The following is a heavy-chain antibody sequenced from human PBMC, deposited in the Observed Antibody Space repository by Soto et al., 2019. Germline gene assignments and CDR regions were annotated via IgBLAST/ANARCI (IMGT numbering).Heavy chain of an antibody. Sequence: EVQLVESGGGLVQPGGSLRLSCAASGFTFSSYEMNWVRQAPGKGLEWVSYISSSGSTIYYADSVKGRFTISRDNAKNSLYLQMNSLRAEETAVYYCARDKPHYDFWSGYPLFSYYYYGMDVWGQGTTVTVSS. CDR2: ISSSGSTI. CDR1: GFTFSSYE. CDR3: ARDKPHYDFWSGYPLFSYYYYGMDV. J-gene: IGHJ6*02. V-gene: IGHV3-48*03. D-gene: IGHD3-3*01.